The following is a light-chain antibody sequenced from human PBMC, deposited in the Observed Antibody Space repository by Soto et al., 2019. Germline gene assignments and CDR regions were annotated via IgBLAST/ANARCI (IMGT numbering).Light chain of an antibody. CDR1: QSVAGSY. CDR3: QQYGSSPWT. Sequence: ETVLTQSPGTLSLSPGERATLSCRASQSVAGSYLAWYQQKPGQAPRLLIYGASSRATGIPGRFSASGSGTNFTLIISRLEPEDLAVYYCQQYGSSPWTFGQGTKVDIK. CDR2: GAS. V-gene: IGKV3-20*01. J-gene: IGKJ1*01.